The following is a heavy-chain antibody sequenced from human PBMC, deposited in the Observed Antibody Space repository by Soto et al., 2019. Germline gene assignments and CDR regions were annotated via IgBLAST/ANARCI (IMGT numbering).Heavy chain of an antibody. CDR2: IYYSGST. Sequence: LSLTCTVSGGSISSYYWSWIRQPPGKGLEWIGYIYYSGSTNYNPSLKSRVTISVDTSKNQFSLKLSSVTAADTAVYYCARAEAGDYYYGMDVWGQGTTVTVSS. D-gene: IGHD3-10*01. J-gene: IGHJ6*02. CDR1: GGSISSYY. CDR3: ARAEAGDYYYGMDV. V-gene: IGHV4-59*01.